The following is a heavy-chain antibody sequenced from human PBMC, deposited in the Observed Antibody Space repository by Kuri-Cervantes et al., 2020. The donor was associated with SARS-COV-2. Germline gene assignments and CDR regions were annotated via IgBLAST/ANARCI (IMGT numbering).Heavy chain of an antibody. CDR1: GASISSSTYY. CDR2: IYYSGST. CDR3: ARLPSYYYYGMDV. Sequence: SETLSLTCTVSGASISSSTYYWGWIRQSPGKGLEWIGSIYYSGSTYYNPSLKSRVTISVDTSKNQFSLKLSSVTAADTAVYYCARLPSYYYYGMDVWGQGTTVTVSS. V-gene: IGHV4-39*01. J-gene: IGHJ6*02.